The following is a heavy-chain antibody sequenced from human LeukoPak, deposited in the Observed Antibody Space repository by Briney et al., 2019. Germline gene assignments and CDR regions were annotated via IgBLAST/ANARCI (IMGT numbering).Heavy chain of an antibody. D-gene: IGHD1-7*01. CDR3: ARGLNWNYDPGWVAP. Sequence: ASVKVSCKASGYSFSSCSISWVRQAPGQGLEWMGWISGYNGKTNYAQKFQGRVTLTTDTSTSTAYMELRTLRSDDTAIYYCARGLNWNYDPGWVAPWGQGTLVAVSS. CDR1: GYSFSSCS. V-gene: IGHV1-18*01. CDR2: ISGYNGKT. J-gene: IGHJ5*02.